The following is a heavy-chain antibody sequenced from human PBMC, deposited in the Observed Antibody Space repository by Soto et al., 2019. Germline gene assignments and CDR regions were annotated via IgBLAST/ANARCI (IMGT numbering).Heavy chain of an antibody. V-gene: IGHV1-69*13. CDR2: IIPIFGTA. J-gene: IGHJ5*02. CDR1: GCTFSSYA. D-gene: IGHD5-18*01. Sequence: GASVKVSCKASGCTFSSYAISWVRQAPGQGLEWMGGIIPIFGTANYAQKFQGRVTITADESTSTAYMELSSLRSEDTAVYYCARGPPLSRPRGYSYGFNWFEPLGQGTLVNVSS. CDR3: ARGPPLSRPRGYSYGFNWFEP.